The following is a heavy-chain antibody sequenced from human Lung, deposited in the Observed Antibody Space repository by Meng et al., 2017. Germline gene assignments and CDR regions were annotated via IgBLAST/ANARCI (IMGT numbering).Heavy chain of an antibody. CDR2: INPKSGDT. D-gene: IGHD6-25*01. CDR1: GYNFPDYY. V-gene: IGHV1-2*06. Sequence: ASVKVSCKPSGYNFPDYYIHWVRRAPGQGLEWMGRINPKSGDTHYAQKFQARVTMTGDTSISTAYMELSGLRSDDTAMYYCARDEDISAAGKLFGDYWGQGNLVT. J-gene: IGHJ4*02. CDR3: ARDEDISAAGKLFGDY.